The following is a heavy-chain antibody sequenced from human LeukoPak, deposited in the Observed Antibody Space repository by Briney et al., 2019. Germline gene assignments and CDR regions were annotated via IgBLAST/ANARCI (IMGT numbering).Heavy chain of an antibody. Sequence: GGSLRLSCAISGFIFNTNGMNWVRQSPGKGLEWLATIAGGDESTYYADSVKGRFAISRDNSKNTVFLHMNSLRVEDTAVYYCARSSYDYGGIEGPFDYWGQGTLVTVSS. CDR2: IAGGDEST. D-gene: IGHD4-23*01. V-gene: IGHV3-23*01. CDR1: GFIFNTNG. J-gene: IGHJ4*02. CDR3: ARSSYDYGGIEGPFDY.